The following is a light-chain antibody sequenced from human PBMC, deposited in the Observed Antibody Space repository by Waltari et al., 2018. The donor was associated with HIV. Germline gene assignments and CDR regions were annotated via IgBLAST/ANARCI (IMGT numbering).Light chain of an antibody. V-gene: IGLV7-43*01. CDR3: LLYYKNFRV. CDR2: NTN. CDR1: TGAVTSGSY. J-gene: IGLJ3*02. Sequence: QTVVTQEPSLTVSPGGTVTVTCASNTGAVTSGSYPNWFQQKPGQAPRPLIYNTNNRHSWPPARFSGARLGGKAVLTLSGVQPEDEADYYCLLYYKNFRVFGGGTKLTVL.